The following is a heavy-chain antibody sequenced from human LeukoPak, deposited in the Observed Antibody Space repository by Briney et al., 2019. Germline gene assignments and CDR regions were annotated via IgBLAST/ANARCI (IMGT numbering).Heavy chain of an antibody. CDR3: ARGIVPGPQVGATTPFDY. J-gene: IGHJ4*02. V-gene: IGHV1-69*13. CDR2: IIPIFGTA. D-gene: IGHD1-26*01. Sequence: GASVKVSCKASGGTFSSYAISWVRQAPGQGLEWMGGIIPIFGTANYAQKFQGRVTITADESTSTAYMKLSSLRSEDTAVYYRARGIVPGPQVGATTPFDYWGQGTLVTVSS. CDR1: GGTFSSYA.